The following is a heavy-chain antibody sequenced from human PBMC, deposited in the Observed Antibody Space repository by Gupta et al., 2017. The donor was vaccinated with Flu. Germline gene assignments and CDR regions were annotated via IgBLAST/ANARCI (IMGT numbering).Heavy chain of an antibody. CDR1: GFTFSKLS. CDR3: VKGFNPRTKEVWF. CDR2: IRSTGAST. V-gene: IGHV3-64D*06. J-gene: IGHJ4*02. D-gene: IGHD2-21*01. Sequence: EVEVVESGGGVVQPGGSLRLSCSTAGFTFSKLSLHWVRQAPGGGLEYVASIRSTGASTHYADFVKGRFTVSRDNSNSTLYLHMTSLRSEDTAVYYCVKGFNPRTKEVWFWGQGTLVTVSS.